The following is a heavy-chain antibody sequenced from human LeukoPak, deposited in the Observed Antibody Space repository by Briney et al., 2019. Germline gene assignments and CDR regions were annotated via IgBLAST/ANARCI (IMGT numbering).Heavy chain of an antibody. CDR3: AAYSSGWQFDY. CDR1: GITVSSNY. V-gene: IGHV3-66*01. CDR2: IYSGGAT. J-gene: IGHJ4*02. Sequence: GGSLRLSCAASGITVSSNYMSWVRQAPGKGLEWVSVIYSGGATYYADSVKGRFTISRDNSKNTLYLPMNSLRAEDTAVYYCAAYSSGWQFDYWGQGTLVTVSS. D-gene: IGHD6-19*01.